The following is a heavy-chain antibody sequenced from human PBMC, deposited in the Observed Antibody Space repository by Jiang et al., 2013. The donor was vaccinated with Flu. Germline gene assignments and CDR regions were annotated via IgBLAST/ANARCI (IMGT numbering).Heavy chain of an antibody. J-gene: IGHJ6*02. CDR3: ARGIRGYYYGMDV. D-gene: IGHD2-21*01. V-gene: IGHV4-61*06. Sequence: RVTISVDTSKNQXSLKLSSVTAADTAVYYCARGIRGYYYGMDVWGQGTTVTVSS.